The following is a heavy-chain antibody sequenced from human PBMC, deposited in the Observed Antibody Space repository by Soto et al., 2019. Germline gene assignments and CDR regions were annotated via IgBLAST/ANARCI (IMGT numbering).Heavy chain of an antibody. V-gene: IGHV3-30-3*01. Sequence: LILSCAASGFTFSSYSMHWVRHAPVKGLECVAVISYDGSNKYYADSVKGRFTISRDNSKNTLYLQMNSLRAEDTAVYYCARDSIAARGVGWFDPWGQGTLVTVSS. J-gene: IGHJ5*02. CDR1: GFTFSSYS. D-gene: IGHD6-6*01. CDR3: ARDSIAARGVGWFDP. CDR2: ISYDGSNK.